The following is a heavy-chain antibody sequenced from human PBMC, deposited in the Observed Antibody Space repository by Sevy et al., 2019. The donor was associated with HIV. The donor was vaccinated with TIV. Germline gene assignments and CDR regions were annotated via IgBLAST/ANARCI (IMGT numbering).Heavy chain of an antibody. CDR3: TTAMVQGVIHKGYYYGMDV. D-gene: IGHD3-10*01. V-gene: IGHV3-15*01. J-gene: IGHJ6*02. CDR1: GFTFSNAW. Sequence: GGSLRLSCAASGFTFSNAWMSWVRQAPGKGLEWVGRIKSKTDGGTTDYAAPVKGRFTISRDDSKNTLYLQMNSLKTEDTAVYYCTTAMVQGVIHKGYYYGMDVWGQGTTVTVSS. CDR2: IKSKTDGGTT.